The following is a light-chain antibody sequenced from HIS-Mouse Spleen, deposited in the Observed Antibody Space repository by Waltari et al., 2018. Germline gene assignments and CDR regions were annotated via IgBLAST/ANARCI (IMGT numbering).Light chain of an antibody. CDR3: QQYDNLLT. CDR2: DAS. V-gene: IGKV1-33*01. J-gene: IGKJ4*01. CDR1: QDISNY. Sequence: DIQMTQSPSSLSASVGDRVTITCQASQDISNYLNCYQQKPGKAPKLLIYDASNLETGVPSRFSGSGSGTDFTFTISSLQPEDIATYYCQQYDNLLTFGGGTK.